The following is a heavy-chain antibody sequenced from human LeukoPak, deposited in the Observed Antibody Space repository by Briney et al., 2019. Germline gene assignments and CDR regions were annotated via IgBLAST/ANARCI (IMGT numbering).Heavy chain of an antibody. CDR1: GFSLSTSGVG. V-gene: IGHV2-5*02. J-gene: IGHJ4*02. CDR2: IYWDDDE. D-gene: IGHD1-26*01. CDR3: AHTEEKSGSFSFDY. Sequence: SGPTLVNPTQTLTLTCTFSGFSLSTSGVGVGWIRQPPGEALEWLALIYWDDDERYTPSLKSRLTITKGTSENQVVLTMTNMDPVDTATYYCAHTEEKSGSFSFDYWGQGTLVTVSS.